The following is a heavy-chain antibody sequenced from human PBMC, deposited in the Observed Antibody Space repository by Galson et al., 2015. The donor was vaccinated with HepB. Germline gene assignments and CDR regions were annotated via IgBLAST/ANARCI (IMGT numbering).Heavy chain of an antibody. Sequence: SLRLSCAASGFTFSSYAMQWVRQAPGEGLDWVAVISSDGNIKFYADSVKGRFAISRDNSKNTVHLQVNSLRVEDTAVYYCAREIGATGSLEYWGQGALVTVS. CDR1: GFTFSSYA. D-gene: IGHD3-9*01. J-gene: IGHJ4*02. CDR2: ISSDGNIK. CDR3: AREIGATGSLEY. V-gene: IGHV3-30*09.